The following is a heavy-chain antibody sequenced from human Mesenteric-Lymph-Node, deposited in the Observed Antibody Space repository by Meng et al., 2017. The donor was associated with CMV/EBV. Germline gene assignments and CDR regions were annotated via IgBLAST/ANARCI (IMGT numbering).Heavy chain of an antibody. V-gene: IGHV3-9*01. CDR1: GFTFDDYA. D-gene: IGHD2-2*02. Sequence: SLKISCAASGFTFDDYAMHWVRQAPGKGLEWVSGISWNSGSIGYADSVKGRFTISRDNAKNSLYLQMNSLRAEDTAVYYCARGLGYCSSTSCYTRWFDPWGQGTLVTVSS. CDR2: ISWNSGSI. J-gene: IGHJ5*02. CDR3: ARGLGYCSSTSCYTRWFDP.